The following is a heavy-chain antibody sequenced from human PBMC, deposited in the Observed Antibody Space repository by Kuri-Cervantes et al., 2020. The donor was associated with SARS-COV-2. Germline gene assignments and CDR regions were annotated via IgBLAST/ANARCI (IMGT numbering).Heavy chain of an antibody. CDR3: ARAKEAPYDILTVDAFDI. V-gene: IGHV4-31*02. Sequence: SCAVHGGSFTGYYWSWVRQHPGKGLEWIGYIYYSGSTYYNPSLKSRVTISVDTSKNQFSLKLSSVTAADTAVYYCARAKEAPYDILTVDAFDIWGQGTMVTVSS. CDR2: IYYSGST. D-gene: IGHD3-9*01. J-gene: IGHJ3*02. CDR1: GGSFTGYY.